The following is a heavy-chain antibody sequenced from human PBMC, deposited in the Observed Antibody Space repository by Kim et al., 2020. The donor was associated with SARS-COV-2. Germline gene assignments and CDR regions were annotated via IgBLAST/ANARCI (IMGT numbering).Heavy chain of an antibody. CDR2: INPNSGGT. D-gene: IGHD3-22*01. J-gene: IGHJ5*02. Sequence: ASVKVSCQASGYTFTGYYMHWVRQAAGQGLEWMGRINPNSGGTNYAQKFQGRVTMTRDTSISTAYMELSRLRSDDTAVYYCARDGGYYDSSGYYSGGWFDPWGQGTLVTVSS. V-gene: IGHV1-2*06. CDR3: ARDGGYYDSSGYYSGGWFDP. CDR1: GYTFTGYY.